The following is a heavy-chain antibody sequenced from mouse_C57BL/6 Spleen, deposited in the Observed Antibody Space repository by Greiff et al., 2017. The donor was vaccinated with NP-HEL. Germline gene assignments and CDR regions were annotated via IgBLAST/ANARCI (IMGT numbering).Heavy chain of an antibody. CDR1: GFNIKDYY. J-gene: IGHJ4*01. Sequence: VQLQQSGAELVRPGASVKLSCTASGFNIKDYYMHWVKQRPEQGLEWIGRIDPEDGDTEYAPKFQGKATMTADTSSNTAYLQLSSLTSEDTAVYYCTRQRRLRYAMDYWGQGTSVTVSS. D-gene: IGHD3-2*02. CDR2: IDPEDGDT. V-gene: IGHV14-1*01. CDR3: TRQRRLRYAMDY.